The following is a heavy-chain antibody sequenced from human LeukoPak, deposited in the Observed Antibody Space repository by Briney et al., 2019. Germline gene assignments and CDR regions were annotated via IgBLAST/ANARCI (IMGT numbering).Heavy chain of an antibody. V-gene: IGHV4-59*10. CDR1: GGSFSGYY. D-gene: IGHD3-9*01. CDR2: IYTSGST. CDR3: ARGDYDILTGYYNDY. Sequence: KTSETLSLTCAVYGGSFSGYYWSWIRQPAGKGLEWIGRIYTSGSTNYNPSLKSRVTMSVDTSKNQFSLKLSSVTAADTAVYYCARGDYDILTGYYNDYWGQGTLVTVSS. J-gene: IGHJ4*02.